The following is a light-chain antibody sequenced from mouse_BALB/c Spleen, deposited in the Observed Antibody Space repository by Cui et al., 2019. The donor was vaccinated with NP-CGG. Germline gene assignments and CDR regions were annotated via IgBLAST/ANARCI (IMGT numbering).Light chain of an antibody. CDR2: GTN. CDR1: TGAVTTNNY. CDR3: ALWYSNHWV. Sequence: QPVVTQESAPTTSPGEKVTLTCRSSTGAVTTNNYANWVQEKPDHLFTGLIGGTNNRAPGVPARFSGSLIGDKAALTITGAQTEDEAIYFCALWYSNHWVFGGGTKLTVL. J-gene: IGLJ1*01. V-gene: IGLV1*01.